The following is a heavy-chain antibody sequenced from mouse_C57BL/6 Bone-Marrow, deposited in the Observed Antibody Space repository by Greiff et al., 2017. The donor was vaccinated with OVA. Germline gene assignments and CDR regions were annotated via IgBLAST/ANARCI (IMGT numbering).Heavy chain of an antibody. Sequence: VQVVESGGGLVQPGGSLSLSCAASGFTFTDYYMSWVRQPPGKALEWLGFIRNKANGYTTEYSASVKGRFTISRDNSQSILYLQMNALRAEDSATYYCARSTQAPYYYAMDYWGQGTSVTVSS. CDR2: IRNKANGYTT. CDR3: ARSTQAPYYYAMDY. V-gene: IGHV7-3*01. CDR1: GFTFTDYY. J-gene: IGHJ4*01. D-gene: IGHD3-2*02.